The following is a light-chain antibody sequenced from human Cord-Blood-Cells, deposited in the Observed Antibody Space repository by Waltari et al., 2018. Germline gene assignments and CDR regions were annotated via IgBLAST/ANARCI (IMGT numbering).Light chain of an antibody. CDR1: SSDAGGSNY. Sequence: QSALTQPASVSGSPGQSITISCTGTSSDAGGSNYVSWYQQHTGKAPKLMIDDVSKRPSGVSNRFSGSKSGNTASLTISGLQAEDEADYYCSSYTSSSNWVFGGGTKLTVL. J-gene: IGLJ3*02. V-gene: IGLV2-14*01. CDR3: SSYTSSSNWV. CDR2: DVS.